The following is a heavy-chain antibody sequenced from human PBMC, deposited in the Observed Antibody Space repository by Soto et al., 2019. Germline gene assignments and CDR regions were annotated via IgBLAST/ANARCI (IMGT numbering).Heavy chain of an antibody. CDR2: ISYDGSNK. V-gene: IGHV3-30*18. D-gene: IGHD6-13*01. CDR1: GFTFSSYG. J-gene: IGHJ4*02. Sequence: GGSLRLSCAASGFTFSSYGMHWVRQAPGKGLEWVAVISYDGSNKYYADSVKGRFTISRDNSKNTLYLQMNSLRAEDTAVYYCAKDIWVEAAGEYFDYWGQGTLVTVSS. CDR3: AKDIWVEAAGEYFDY.